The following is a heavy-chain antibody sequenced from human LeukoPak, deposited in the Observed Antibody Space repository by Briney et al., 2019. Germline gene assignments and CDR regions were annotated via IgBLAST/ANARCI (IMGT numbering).Heavy chain of an antibody. CDR1: GYTFVTYG. V-gene: IGHV1-18*01. CDR2: ISTYNGNT. Sequence: ASVKVSCKASGYTFVTYGINWVRQAPGQPPEWMGWISTYNGNTKSALKFQDRVTLTRDTSTTTAYIELRSLTSDDRAVYYCTRASFDHWGQGTLVIVSS. J-gene: IGHJ4*02. CDR3: TRASFDH.